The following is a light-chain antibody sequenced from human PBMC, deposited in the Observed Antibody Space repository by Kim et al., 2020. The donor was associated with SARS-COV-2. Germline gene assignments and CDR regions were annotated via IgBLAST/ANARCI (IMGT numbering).Light chain of an antibody. CDR2: AAY. J-gene: IGKJ4*01. CDR3: QQLKSYPFT. V-gene: IGKV1-9*01. Sequence: ASVGDRVTITCRASQGITNSLAWYQQKPGTAPNLLIYAAYTLQSGVPSRFSGSGSGTDFTLTISSLQPEDSATYYCQQLKSYPFTFGGGTKVDIK. CDR1: QGITNS.